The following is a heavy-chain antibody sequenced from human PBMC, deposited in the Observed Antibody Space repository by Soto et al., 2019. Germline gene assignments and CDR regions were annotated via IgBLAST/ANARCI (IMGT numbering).Heavy chain of an antibody. CDR3: ARGEQADIVLMVYAIRRAYYGMDV. V-gene: IGHV4-59*01. CDR2: IHHSGKS. Sequence: SETLSLTCAVSGDSISPSYWTWIRQSPGKGLEYIGCIHHSGKSNYSPSLRSRVTMSVDTSKNQFSLKLNSMTAADTAIYYCARGEQADIVLMVYAIRRAYYGMDVWGQGTTVTVPS. D-gene: IGHD2-8*01. CDR1: GDSISPSY. J-gene: IGHJ6*02.